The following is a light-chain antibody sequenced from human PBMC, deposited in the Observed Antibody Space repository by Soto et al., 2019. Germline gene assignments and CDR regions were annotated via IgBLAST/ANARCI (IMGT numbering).Light chain of an antibody. CDR1: QSVSSN. CDR2: DTS. CDR3: QQYSNWPPIT. J-gene: IGKJ5*01. Sequence: EVVLTQSPGTLSLSPGERATLSSRASQSVSSNYLAWYQQKPGQAPRLIIYDTSTRATGIPARFSGSGSGTEFTLTISSLQSEDFSVYYCQQYSNWPPITLGQGTRLEIK. V-gene: IGKV3-15*01.